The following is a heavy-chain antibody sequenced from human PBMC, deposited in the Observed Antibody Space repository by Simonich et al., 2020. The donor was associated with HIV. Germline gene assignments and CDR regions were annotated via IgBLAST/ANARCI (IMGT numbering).Heavy chain of an antibody. Sequence: EVQLVQSGAEVKKPGESLKISCKGSGSSFTSYWIGWVRQMPGKGLGWIGIIYPGDSDTRYSPSFQGRVTISADKSISTAYLQWSSLKASDTAMYYCVRRKESSSWGYWGQGTLVTVSS. V-gene: IGHV5-51*03. CDR3: VRRKESSSWGY. CDR2: IYPGDSDT. CDR1: GSSFTSYW. J-gene: IGHJ4*02. D-gene: IGHD6-13*01.